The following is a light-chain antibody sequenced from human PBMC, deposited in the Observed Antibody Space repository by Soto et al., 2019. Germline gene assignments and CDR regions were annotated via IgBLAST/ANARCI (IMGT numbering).Light chain of an antibody. J-gene: IGLJ1*01. CDR3: RVWDSSSRHHV. V-gene: IGLV3-21*02. CDR2: DDS. CDR1: NVGSKR. Sequence: SYELTQPPSVSVAPGQTAIITCGGNNVGSKRVHWYQQKAGQAPVLVVYDDSARPSGIPDLFSGSDSGNTATLTISRVEAGDEADYYCRVWDSSSRHHVFGTGTKVTV.